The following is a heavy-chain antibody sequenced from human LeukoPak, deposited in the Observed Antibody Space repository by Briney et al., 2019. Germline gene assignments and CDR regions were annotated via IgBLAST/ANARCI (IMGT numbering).Heavy chain of an antibody. CDR1: GGSISSGSYY. D-gene: IGHD2-2*01. V-gene: IGHV4-61*02. Sequence: PSETLSLTCTVSGGSISSGSYYWSWIRQPAGKGLEWIGRIYTSGSTNYNPSLKSRVTISVDTSKNQFSLKLSSVTAADTAVYYCARLTHVPAAIVDYWGQGTLVTVSS. J-gene: IGHJ4*02. CDR3: ARLTHVPAAIVDY. CDR2: IYTSGST.